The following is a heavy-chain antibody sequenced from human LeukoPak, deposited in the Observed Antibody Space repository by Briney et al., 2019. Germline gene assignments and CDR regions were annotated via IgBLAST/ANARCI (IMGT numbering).Heavy chain of an antibody. V-gene: IGHV3-74*01. CDR2: ISPTGSTT. CDR3: ARGPNSNWSGLDF. CDR1: GFTFNTYT. D-gene: IGHD6-6*01. J-gene: IGHJ4*02. Sequence: PGGSLRLSCAASGFTFNTYTMNWVRQAPGKGLVWVSRISPTGSTTSYADSVKGRFTVSRDNAKNTLYLQVNNLRAEDTAVYYCARGPNSNWSGLDFWGQGTLLTVSS.